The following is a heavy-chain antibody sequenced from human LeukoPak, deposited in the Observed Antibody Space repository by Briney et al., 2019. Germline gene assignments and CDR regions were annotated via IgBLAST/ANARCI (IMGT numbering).Heavy chain of an antibody. J-gene: IGHJ4*02. Sequence: ASVKVSCKASGYTFPNYAIYWVRQAPGQRLEWMGWINAGNGNPKYSQNFQGRVTITRDTSATTAYMSLTSLRSEDTAIYYCARAYCSPTSCLMGGFWGQGTLVTVSS. CDR2: INAGNGNP. CDR3: ARAYCSPTSCLMGGF. V-gene: IGHV1-3*01. D-gene: IGHD2-2*01. CDR1: GYTFPNYA.